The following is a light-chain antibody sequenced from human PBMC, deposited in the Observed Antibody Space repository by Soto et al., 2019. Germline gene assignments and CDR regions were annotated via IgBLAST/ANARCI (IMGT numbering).Light chain of an antibody. Sequence: DIQMTQSPSTLSASVGDRVTITCRASQSIRSWLAWYQQKPGKAPKLLIYDASSLQSGVPSRFSGSESGTEFTLTISSLQPDDFATYYCQQYNSYSLTVGGGTRGIS. CDR1: QSIRSW. CDR3: QQYNSYSLT. CDR2: DAS. J-gene: IGKJ4*01. V-gene: IGKV1-5*01.